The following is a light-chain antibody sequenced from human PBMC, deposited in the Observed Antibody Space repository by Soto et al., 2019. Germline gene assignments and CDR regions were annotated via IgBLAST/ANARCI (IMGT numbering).Light chain of an antibody. V-gene: IGKV1-39*01. CDR3: QQSYSRPRT. Sequence: DIQMTQSPSSLSASVGDRVTITCRARQSISSYLNWYQQKPGKAPNLLIYTASSLESGVPSRFSGSGSGTDFTLTISSLQPEDFATYFCQQSYSRPRTFGQGTKVDIK. J-gene: IGKJ1*01. CDR2: TAS. CDR1: QSISSY.